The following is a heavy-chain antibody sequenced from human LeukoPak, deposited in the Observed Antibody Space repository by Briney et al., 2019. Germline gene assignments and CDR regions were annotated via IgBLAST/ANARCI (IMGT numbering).Heavy chain of an antibody. CDR3: ARDQRFYYDFWSVYWYFDL. Sequence: ASETLSLTCTVSGGSISSSSYYWGWIRQPPGKGLEWIGSIYHSGSTYYNPSLKSRVTMSVDTSKNQFSLKLSFVTAAGTAVYYCARDQRFYYDFWSVYWYFDLWGRGTLVTVSS. V-gene: IGHV4-39*07. CDR1: GGSISSSSYY. J-gene: IGHJ2*01. CDR2: IYHSGST. D-gene: IGHD3-3*01.